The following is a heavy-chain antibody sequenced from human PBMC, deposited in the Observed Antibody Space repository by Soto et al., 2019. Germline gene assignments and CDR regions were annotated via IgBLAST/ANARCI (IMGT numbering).Heavy chain of an antibody. D-gene: IGHD2-2*01. CDR2: LYYSGST. CDR1: GGSISSSNYY. J-gene: IGHJ3*02. CDR3: ARQGYCSSTSCSPGAFDS. Sequence: QLQLQESGPGLVKPSETLSLTCTVSGGSISSSNYYWGWIRQPPGKGLEWIGTLYYSGSTYYNPSLKSRVTIYVDTSTNQSSLKLSAVPAADTAVYYCARQGYCSSTSCSPGAFDSWGQGTMVTVSS. V-gene: IGHV4-39*01.